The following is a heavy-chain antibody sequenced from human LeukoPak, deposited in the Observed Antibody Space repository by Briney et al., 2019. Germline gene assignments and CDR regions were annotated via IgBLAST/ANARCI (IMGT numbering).Heavy chain of an antibody. CDR2: IYYSGST. Sequence: SETLSLTCTVSGGSISSYYWSWIRQPPGKGLEWIGYIYYSGSTNYNPSLKSRVTISVDTSKNQFSLKLSSVTAAGTAVYYCARDSQYYYYMDVWGKGTTVTVSS. J-gene: IGHJ6*03. CDR1: GGSISSYY. V-gene: IGHV4-59*01. CDR3: ARDSQYYYYMDV.